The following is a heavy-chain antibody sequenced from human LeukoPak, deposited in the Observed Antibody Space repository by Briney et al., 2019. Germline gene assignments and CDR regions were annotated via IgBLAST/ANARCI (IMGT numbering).Heavy chain of an antibody. Sequence: AASVKVSCKASGYTFTSYDINWVRQATGQGLEWMGWMNPNSGNTGYAQKFQGRATMTRNTSISTACMELSSLRSEDTAVYYCAREGRLYYYYYYGMDVWGQGTTVTVSS. CDR1: GYTFTSYD. J-gene: IGHJ6*02. CDR2: MNPNSGNT. CDR3: AREGRLYYYYYYGMDV. V-gene: IGHV1-8*01. D-gene: IGHD3-16*02.